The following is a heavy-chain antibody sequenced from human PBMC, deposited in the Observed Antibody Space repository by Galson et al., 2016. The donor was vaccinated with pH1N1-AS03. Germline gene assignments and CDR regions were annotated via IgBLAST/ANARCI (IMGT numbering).Heavy chain of an antibody. Sequence: SETLSLTCTVSVGSIMSTTWWSWVRQPPGKGLEWIGEIYRTGSTNYNPSLKSRVTMSIEKSKNQFSLRLSSVTAADPAIYYCARVDITFYSGSADSSYLDYWGQGTLVTVSS. CDR1: VGSIMSTTW. V-gene: IGHV4-4*02. D-gene: IGHD3-10*01. CDR2: IYRTGST. J-gene: IGHJ4*02. CDR3: ARVDITFYSGSADSSYLDY.